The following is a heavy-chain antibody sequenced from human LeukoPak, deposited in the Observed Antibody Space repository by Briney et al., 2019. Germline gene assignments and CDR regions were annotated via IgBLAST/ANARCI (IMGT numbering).Heavy chain of an antibody. V-gene: IGHV4-59*01. CDR3: ARGASIAVAGEGAFDI. Sequence: SETLSLTCTVSGGPISSYYWSWIRQPPGKGLEWIGYIYYSGSTNYNPSLKSRVTISADTSKNQFSLKLSSVTAADTAVYYCARGASIAVAGEGAFDIWGQGTRVTVSS. J-gene: IGHJ3*02. CDR2: IYYSGST. D-gene: IGHD6-19*01. CDR1: GGPISSYY.